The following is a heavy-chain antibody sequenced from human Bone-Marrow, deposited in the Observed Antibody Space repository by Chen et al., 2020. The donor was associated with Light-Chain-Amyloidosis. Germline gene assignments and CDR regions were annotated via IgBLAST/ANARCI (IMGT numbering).Heavy chain of an antibody. J-gene: IGHJ6*02. CDR3: AGGGYGMDV. Sequence: GLVKPGGSLTLSXXASRFTFSDYYMSWFRQAPGKGLEWFSYIISSGSTIYYAVSVKGRFSISRDNAKNXXXXXXXXLRXXXTAVYYCAGGGYGMDVWGQGTTVTVSS. CDR1: RFTFSDYY. V-gene: IGHV3-11*01. CDR2: IISSGSTI.